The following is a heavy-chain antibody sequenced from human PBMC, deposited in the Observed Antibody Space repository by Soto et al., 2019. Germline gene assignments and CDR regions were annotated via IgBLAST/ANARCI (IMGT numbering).Heavy chain of an antibody. CDR2: IIPFFGTS. J-gene: IGHJ6*02. Sequence: QVQLVQSGAGVKKPGSSVKVSCEASGGTFSRYPINWVRQAPGQGLEWMGGIIPFFGTSNYAQKVQGRVTITADDSTSTAYMELRSLRSEDTAVYYCARVGHITNYGMAVWGQGTTVTASS. CDR3: ARVGHITNYGMAV. CDR1: GGTFSRYP. V-gene: IGHV1-69*01. D-gene: IGHD1-26*01.